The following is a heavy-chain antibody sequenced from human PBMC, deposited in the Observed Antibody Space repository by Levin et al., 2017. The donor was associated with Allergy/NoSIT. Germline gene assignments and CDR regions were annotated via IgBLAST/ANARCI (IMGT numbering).Heavy chain of an antibody. CDR2: ISSSSSYI. CDR1: GFTFSSYS. CDR3: ARDQYSGYETFDY. D-gene: IGHD5-12*01. J-gene: IGHJ4*02. Sequence: GGSLRLSCAASGFTFSSYSMNWVRQAPGKGLEWVSSISSSSSYIYYADSVKGRFTISRDNAKNSLYLQMNSLRAEDTAVYYCARDQYSGYETFDYWGQGTLVTVSS. V-gene: IGHV3-21*01.